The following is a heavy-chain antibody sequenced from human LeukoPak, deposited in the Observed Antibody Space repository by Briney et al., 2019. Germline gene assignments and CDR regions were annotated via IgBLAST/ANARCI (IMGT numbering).Heavy chain of an antibody. Sequence: GGSLRLSCAASGFTFSSYEMNWVRQAPGKGLEWVSDMSGGSGNTYYADSVKGRFTISRDNSKNTLYLKMNSLRAEDTAVYYCAKSRTVTTTNIAYWGQGTLVTVSS. J-gene: IGHJ4*02. CDR2: MSGGSGNT. D-gene: IGHD4-17*01. CDR3: AKSRTVTTTNIAY. V-gene: IGHV3-23*01. CDR1: GFTFSSYE.